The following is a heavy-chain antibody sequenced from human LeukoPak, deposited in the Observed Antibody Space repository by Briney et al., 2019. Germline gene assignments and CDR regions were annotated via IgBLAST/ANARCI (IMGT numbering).Heavy chain of an antibody. V-gene: IGHV3-7*02. CDR3: ALYYSGRGSNRWFDP. Sequence: GGSLRLSCAADGFTFSSHWMNWVRQAPGKGLEWVAYIKEDGSEKYYVDSVKGRFTISRDNAKNSLCLQMNSLRAEDTAVYYCALYYSGRGSNRWFDPWGQGTLVTVSS. CDR1: GFTFSSHW. D-gene: IGHD3-10*01. CDR2: IKEDGSEK. J-gene: IGHJ5*02.